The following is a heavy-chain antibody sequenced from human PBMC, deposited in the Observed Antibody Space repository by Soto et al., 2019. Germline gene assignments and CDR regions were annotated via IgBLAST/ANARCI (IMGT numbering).Heavy chain of an antibody. CDR1: GFTFNSYG. J-gene: IGHJ4*02. Sequence: QVQLVESGGGVVQPGRSLRLSCAASGFTFNSYGMHWVRQAPGKGLEWVTVISYDGSNKYYEDSVKGRFTISRDNSKNTLYLQMKRLRAEDTAVYYGAKGGPYGDYLSDYFDYWGQGTLVTVSS. CDR2: ISYDGSNK. V-gene: IGHV3-30*18. D-gene: IGHD4-17*01. CDR3: AKGGPYGDYLSDYFDY.